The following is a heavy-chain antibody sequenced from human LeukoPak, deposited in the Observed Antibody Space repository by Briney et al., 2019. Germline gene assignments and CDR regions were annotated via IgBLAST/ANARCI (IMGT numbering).Heavy chain of an antibody. J-gene: IGHJ6*03. CDR1: GFTFSSYW. V-gene: IGHV3-30*03. CDR3: ARDTGDGVTPPDYYYYMDV. Sequence: GGSLRLSCAASGFTFSSYWMSWVRQAPGKGLEWVAVISYDGSTTYYSDSVKGRFTISRDNSKSTLYLQMNSLRAEDTAVFYCARDTGDGVTPPDYYYYMDVWGTGTTVTVSS. CDR2: ISYDGSTT. D-gene: IGHD5-24*01.